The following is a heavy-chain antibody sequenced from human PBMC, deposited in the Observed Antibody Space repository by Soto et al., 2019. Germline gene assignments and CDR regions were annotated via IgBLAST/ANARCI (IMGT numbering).Heavy chain of an antibody. CDR1: GFTFSNDG. J-gene: IGHJ4*02. V-gene: IGHV3-33*01. Sequence: QVQLVESGGGVVQPGRSLRLSCAASGFTFSNDGMNWVRQAPGKGLEWVALIWHVGSNTYYSDSVKGRFTISRDNSKNTLYLQMNSLRAEDTAVYYCATYRGYCSSGTCFDYWGQGTLVTVSS. D-gene: IGHD2-15*01. CDR3: ATYRGYCSSGTCFDY. CDR2: IWHVGSNT.